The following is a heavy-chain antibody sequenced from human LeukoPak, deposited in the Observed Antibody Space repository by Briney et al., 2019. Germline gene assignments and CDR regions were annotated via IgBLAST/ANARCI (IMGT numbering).Heavy chain of an antibody. CDR2: MNPNSGNT. Sequence: GASVKVSCKASGYTFTSYDINWVRQATGQGLEWMGWMNPNSGNTGYAQKFQGRVTMTRNTSISTAYMELSSLRSEDTAVYYCARAEYKTSYDFWSGYYRPGDYYYYGMDVWGQGTTVTVSS. J-gene: IGHJ6*02. CDR1: GYTFTSYD. D-gene: IGHD3-3*01. V-gene: IGHV1-8*01. CDR3: ARAEYKTSYDFWSGYYRPGDYYYYGMDV.